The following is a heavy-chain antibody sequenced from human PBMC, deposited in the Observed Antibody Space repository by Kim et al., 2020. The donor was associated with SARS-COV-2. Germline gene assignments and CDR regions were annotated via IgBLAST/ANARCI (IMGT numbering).Heavy chain of an antibody. Sequence: NHNPSRKSRVTISEDTSKNQFSLKLSSVTAADTAVYYGASPTMSKNWFDPWGQGTLVTVSS. CDR3: ASPTMSKNWFDP. J-gene: IGHJ5*02. D-gene: IGHD3-22*01. V-gene: IGHV4-34*01.